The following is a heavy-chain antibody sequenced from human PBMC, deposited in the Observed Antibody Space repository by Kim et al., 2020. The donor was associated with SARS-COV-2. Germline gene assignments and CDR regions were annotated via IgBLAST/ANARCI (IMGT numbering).Heavy chain of an antibody. CDR3: ASNDY. Sequence: NYSSGSTHSTPTLKSRVTLSVATSKNQFSLKLSSVTAADTAVYYCASNDYWGQGTLVTVSS. CDR2: NYSSGST. V-gene: IGHV4-39*01. J-gene: IGHJ4*02.